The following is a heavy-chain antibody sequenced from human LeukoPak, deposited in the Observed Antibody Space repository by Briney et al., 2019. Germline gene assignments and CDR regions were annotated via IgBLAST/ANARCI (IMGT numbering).Heavy chain of an antibody. CDR3: AAAGTWYAFDS. Sequence: PSETLSLTCTVSGGSVSSGSYYWSWIRQPPGKGLEWIGYIYYSGSTNYNPSLKSRVTISVDTSKNQFSLKLSSVTAADTAVEYCAAAGTWYAFDSGGQGTMVTVSS. CDR2: IYYSGST. CDR1: GGSVSSGSYY. V-gene: IGHV4-61*01. D-gene: IGHD6-13*01. J-gene: IGHJ3*02.